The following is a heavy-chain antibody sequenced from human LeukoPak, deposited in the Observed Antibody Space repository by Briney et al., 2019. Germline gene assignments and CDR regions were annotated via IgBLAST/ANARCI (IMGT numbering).Heavy chain of an antibody. Sequence: SETLSLTCTVSGGSISSGGYYWSWIRQPPGKGLEWIVEINHSGSTNYNPSLKSRVTISVDTSKNQFSLKLSSVTAADTAVYYCARGTYYYDSSGYLTPYYFDYWGQGTLVTVSS. CDR2: INHSGST. CDR1: GGSISSGGYY. J-gene: IGHJ4*02. CDR3: ARGTYYYDSSGYLTPYYFDY. V-gene: IGHV4-39*07. D-gene: IGHD3-22*01.